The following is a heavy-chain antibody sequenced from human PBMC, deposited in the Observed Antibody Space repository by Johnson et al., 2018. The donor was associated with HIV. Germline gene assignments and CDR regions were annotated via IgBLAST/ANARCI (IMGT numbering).Heavy chain of an antibody. D-gene: IGHD3-16*01. Sequence: QVQLVESGGGVVQPGRSLRLSCAASGFSFSNYAMDWVRQAPGKGLEWVAVISSDGSNKYYADSVKGRFTISRDNSKNTLYLQMNSLRAEDTAVYYCARGGGFRDAFDIWGQGTMVTVSS. CDR1: GFSFSNYA. CDR3: ARGGGFRDAFDI. J-gene: IGHJ3*02. V-gene: IGHV3-30*14. CDR2: ISSDGSNK.